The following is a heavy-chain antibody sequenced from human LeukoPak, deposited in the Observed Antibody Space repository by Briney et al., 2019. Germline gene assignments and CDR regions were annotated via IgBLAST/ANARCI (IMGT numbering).Heavy chain of an antibody. CDR3: ARDIQLST. V-gene: IGHV3-23*01. CDR1: GFTFSDSA. Sequence: HTGGSLRLSCAASGFTFSDSAMTWVRQAPGKGLEWVSLISFSGDSIYYAHSVRGRFTISRDNSKDTLYLQMNSLRAEDTAIYYCARDIQLSTWGLGTMVTVSS. CDR2: ISFSGDSI. J-gene: IGHJ3*01. D-gene: IGHD5-24*01.